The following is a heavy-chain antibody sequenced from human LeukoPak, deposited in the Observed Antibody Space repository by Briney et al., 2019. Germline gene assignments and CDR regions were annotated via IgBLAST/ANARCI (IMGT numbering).Heavy chain of an antibody. CDR2: IYYSGST. J-gene: IGHJ1*01. Sequence: SETLSLTCAASGASISNNYWSWIRQPPGKGLEWIGYIYYSGSTNYNPSLKSRVTISVDTSKNQLSLCESAIPSSTTAVCNSARRISNFQHWDQGTLVTVSS. V-gene: IGHV4-59*01. CDR1: GASISNNY. CDR3: ARRISNFQH. D-gene: IGHD4-11*01.